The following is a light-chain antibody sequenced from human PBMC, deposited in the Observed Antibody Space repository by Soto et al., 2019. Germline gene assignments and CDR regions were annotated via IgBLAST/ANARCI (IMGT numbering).Light chain of an antibody. Sequence: QSVLTQLPSASGTPGQTITISCSGSSSNIGSYTVHWYQLLPGMAPKLLIYSHNQRPSGVPDRFSGSKSGTSASLAISGLQSEDEADYYCATWDDSLNSPLFGGGTKVTVL. CDR1: SSNIGSYT. CDR2: SHN. CDR3: ATWDDSLNSPL. V-gene: IGLV1-44*01. J-gene: IGLJ2*01.